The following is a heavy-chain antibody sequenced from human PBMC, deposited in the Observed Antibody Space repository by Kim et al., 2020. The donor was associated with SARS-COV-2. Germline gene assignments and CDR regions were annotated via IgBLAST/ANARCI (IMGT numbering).Heavy chain of an antibody. CDR1: GFTFSSYA. V-gene: IGHV3-23*03. Sequence: GGSLRLSCAASGFTFSSYAMSWVRQAPGKGLEWVSVIYSGGSSTYYADSVKGRFTISRDNSKNTLYLQMNSLRAEDTAVYYCAKGPGGAAAGTIDYWGQGTLVTVSS. D-gene: IGHD6-13*01. CDR3: AKGPGGAAAGTIDY. CDR2: IYSGGSST. J-gene: IGHJ4*02.